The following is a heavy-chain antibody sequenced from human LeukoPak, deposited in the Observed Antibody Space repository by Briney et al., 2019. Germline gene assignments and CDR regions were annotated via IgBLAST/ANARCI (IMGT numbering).Heavy chain of an antibody. V-gene: IGHV1-18*01. CDR3: ARGDSSYD. Sequence: ASVKVSCKAFGYTFTSYGISWVRQTPGQGLEWMGWISAYNGNTNYAQKFQGRVTMTRNTSISTAYMELSSLRSEDTAVYYCARGDSSYDWGQGTLVTVSS. J-gene: IGHJ4*02. CDR2: ISAYNGNT. CDR1: GYTFTSYG. D-gene: IGHD6-6*01.